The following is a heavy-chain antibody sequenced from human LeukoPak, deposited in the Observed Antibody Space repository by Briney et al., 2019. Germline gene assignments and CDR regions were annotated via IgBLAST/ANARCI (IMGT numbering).Heavy chain of an antibody. V-gene: IGHV3-48*03. J-gene: IGHJ4*02. CDR2: ISSSGSTI. Sequence: GGSLRLSCAASGFTFSSYGMNWVRQAPGKGLEWVSYISSSGSTIYYADSVKGRFTISRDNAKNSLYLQMNSLRAEDTAVYYCAKGYYDSSGYYRGYFDYWGQGTLVTVSS. CDR3: AKGYYDSSGYYRGYFDY. D-gene: IGHD3-22*01. CDR1: GFTFSSYG.